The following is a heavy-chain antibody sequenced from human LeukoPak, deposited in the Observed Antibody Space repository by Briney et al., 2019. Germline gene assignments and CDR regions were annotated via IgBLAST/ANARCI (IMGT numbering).Heavy chain of an antibody. D-gene: IGHD6-19*01. CDR1: GFTFSDYY. V-gene: IGHV3-11*01. Sequence: GGSLRLSCAASGFTFSDYYMSWIRQAPGKGLEWVSYISNSGSTIYYADSVKGRFTISRDNAKNSLYLQMNSLRAEDTAVYYCARTPRAVAGRVEGYWGQGTLVTVSS. J-gene: IGHJ4*02. CDR3: ARTPRAVAGRVEGY. CDR2: ISNSGSTI.